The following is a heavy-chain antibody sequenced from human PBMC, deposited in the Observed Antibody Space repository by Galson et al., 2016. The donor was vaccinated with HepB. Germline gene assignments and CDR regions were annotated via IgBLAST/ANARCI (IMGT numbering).Heavy chain of an antibody. CDR3: ARGGFGADVADFHY. CDR1: GDSVSGNRVS. J-gene: IGHJ4*02. Sequence: CAISGDSVSGNRVSWNWIRQSPSRGLEWLGRTYYRSKWYYDSAVSVKSRIMINPDTSRKLLSLQLNSVTPEDSAVYFCARGGFGADVADFHYWGQGSQGTVSS. V-gene: IGHV6-1*01. D-gene: IGHD3-3*01. CDR2: TYYRSKWYY.